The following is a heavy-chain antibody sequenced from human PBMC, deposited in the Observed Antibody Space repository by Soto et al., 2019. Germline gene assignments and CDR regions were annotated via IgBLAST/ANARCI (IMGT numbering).Heavy chain of an antibody. J-gene: IGHJ6*03. Sequence: GGSLRLSCAASGFTFSDHYMDWVRQAPGKGLEWVVRVRDKRRGYTTVYAASVKGRFPISRDDSQNSLYLQMNSLKTEDTAVYFCARGKNAVEGNNYYMDVWGKGTTVTVSS. CDR1: GFTFSDHY. V-gene: IGHV3-72*01. CDR3: ARGKNAVEGNNYYMDV. CDR2: VRDKRRGYTT. D-gene: IGHD1-1*01.